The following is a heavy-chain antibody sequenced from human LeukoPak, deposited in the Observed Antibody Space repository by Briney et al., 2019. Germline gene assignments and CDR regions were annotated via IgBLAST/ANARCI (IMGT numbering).Heavy chain of an antibody. V-gene: IGHV3-30*17. CDR3: TRDAYNFNDFDY. Sequence: PGGSPRLSCAVSEFTFSNYAMHWVRQPPGKGLEWVAVVSSHGNDGYYADSVRGRFTISRDNSKNTLYLQIDSLRLEDTAIYYCTRDAYNFNDFDYWGQGTLVTVSS. CDR2: VSSHGNDG. J-gene: IGHJ4*02. CDR1: EFTFSNYA. D-gene: IGHD5-24*01.